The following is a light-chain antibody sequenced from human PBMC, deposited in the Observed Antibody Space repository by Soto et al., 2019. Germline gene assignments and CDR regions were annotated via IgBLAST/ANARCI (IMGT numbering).Light chain of an antibody. Sequence: EIVLTQSPGTLSLSAGERATLSCRASQSLSGRYLAWYQQRPGQAPRLLIYDASTRATGIPPRFSGGGSGTEFTVTISSLQSEDFAIYYCQQYDIWPPYTFGQGTKVDIK. CDR1: QSLSGRY. CDR3: QQYDIWPPYT. CDR2: DAS. V-gene: IGKV3-15*01. J-gene: IGKJ2*01.